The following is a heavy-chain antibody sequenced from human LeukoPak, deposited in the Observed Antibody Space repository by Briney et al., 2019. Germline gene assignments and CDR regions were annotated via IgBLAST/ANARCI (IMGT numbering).Heavy chain of an antibody. CDR1: GVSMNTYY. D-gene: IGHD2-15*01. V-gene: IGHV4-59*01. J-gene: IGHJ5*02. Sequence: SETLSLTCVVSGVSMNTYYWSWIRQPPGKGLEWIGYVSYSGNTHYDASLKSRVTISVDTSKNQFSLKLTSLTAADTAVYYCVRGVVAATIFCFDPWGQGTLVTVSS. CDR3: VRGVVAATIFCFDP. CDR2: VSYSGNT.